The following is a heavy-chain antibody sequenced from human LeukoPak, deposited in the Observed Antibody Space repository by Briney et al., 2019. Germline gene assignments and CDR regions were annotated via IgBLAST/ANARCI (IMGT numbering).Heavy chain of an antibody. CDR2: IYSAGNT. D-gene: IGHD6-19*01. J-gene: IGHJ4*02. CDR3: ARGGTPGYSSGRIDY. Sequence: PGGSLRLSCVASGFTVSSNYMSWVRQAPGKGLEWVSVIYSAGNTYYADSVKGRFTISRHNSENTLYLHMNSLRVADTAVYFCARGGTPGYSSGRIDYWGQGTLVTVSS. V-gene: IGHV3-53*04. CDR1: GFTVSSNY.